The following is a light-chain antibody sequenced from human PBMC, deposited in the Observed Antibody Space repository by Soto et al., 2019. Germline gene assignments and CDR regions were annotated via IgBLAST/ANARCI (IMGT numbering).Light chain of an antibody. V-gene: IGKV3-20*01. Sequence: EIVLTQSPGTLSFSPGERATLSCRASQSVSSTSLAWYQQKPGQAPRLLIYGASNRATGIPDRFSGSGSGTDLTLTISRLEPEDFAVYYCQQYDNSPPWTFGQGTKVELK. CDR2: GAS. CDR1: QSVSSTS. J-gene: IGKJ1*01. CDR3: QQYDNSPPWT.